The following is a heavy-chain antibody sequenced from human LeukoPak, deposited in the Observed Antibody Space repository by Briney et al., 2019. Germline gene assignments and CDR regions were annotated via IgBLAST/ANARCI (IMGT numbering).Heavy chain of an antibody. CDR3: ARYKSAYDASAYYFDY. D-gene: IGHD3-22*01. J-gene: IGHJ4*02. CDR2: IYHSGST. CDR1: GYSISSGYY. V-gene: IGHV4-38-2*02. Sequence: SETLSLTCTVSGYSISSGYYWGWIRQPPGKGLEWIGSIYHSGSTYYNPSLKSRVTISVDTSKNQFSLKLSSVTAADTAVYYCARYKSAYDASAYYFDYWGQGTLVTVSS.